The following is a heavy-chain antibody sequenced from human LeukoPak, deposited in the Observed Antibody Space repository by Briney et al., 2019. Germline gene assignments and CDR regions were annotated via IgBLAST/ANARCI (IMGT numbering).Heavy chain of an antibody. V-gene: IGHV4-59*01. CDR3: ARSSYYYGSGSYLAFDY. J-gene: IGHJ4*02. CDR2: IYYSGST. CDR1: GGSISSYY. D-gene: IGHD3-10*01. Sequence: SETLSLTCTVAGGSISSYYWSWIRQPPGKGREWIGYIYYSGSTNYNPSLKSRVTISVDTSKNQFSLKLSSVTAADTAVYYCARSSYYYGSGSYLAFDYWGQGTLVTVSS.